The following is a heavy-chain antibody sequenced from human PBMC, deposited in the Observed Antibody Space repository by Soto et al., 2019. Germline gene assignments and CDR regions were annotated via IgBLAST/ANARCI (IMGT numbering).Heavy chain of an antibody. D-gene: IGHD3-3*01. V-gene: IGHV4-59*01. CDR3: ARDRSYYDFFSVNYKGANASDI. Sequence: SETLSLTCTVSGGSISRYYWSWIRQPPGKGLEWIGYIYYSGSTNYNPSLKSRVTISVDTSKNQFSLKLSSVTAADTAVYYCARDRSYYDFFSVNYKGANASDIWGQRTIVTV. J-gene: IGHJ3*02. CDR1: GGSISRYY. CDR2: IYYSGST.